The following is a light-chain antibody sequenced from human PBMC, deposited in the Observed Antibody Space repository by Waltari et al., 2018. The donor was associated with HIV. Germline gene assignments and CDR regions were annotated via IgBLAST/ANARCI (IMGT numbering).Light chain of an antibody. CDR3: CSYAGSSTFVV. CDR2: KVS. CDR1: SSDVGSYYL. Sequence: QSALTQPASVSGSPGQSITISCTGTSSDVGSYYLVSWYQQHPGKAPKLMIYKVSKRPSGVSNRFSGSKAGNTASLTISGLQAEDEADYYCCSYAGSSTFVVFGGGTKLTVL. J-gene: IGLJ2*01. V-gene: IGLV2-23*02.